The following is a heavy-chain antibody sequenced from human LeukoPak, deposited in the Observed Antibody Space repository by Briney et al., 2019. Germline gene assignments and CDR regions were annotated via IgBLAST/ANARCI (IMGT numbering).Heavy chain of an antibody. CDR3: AKDPYSGNELNWFDP. CDR2: IYSGGST. Sequence: PGGSLRLSCAASGFTVSSNYMSWVRQAPGKGLEWVSVIYSGGSTYYADSVKGRFTISRDNSKNTLHLQMNSLRAEDTAVYYCAKDPYSGNELNWFDPWGQGTLVTVSS. CDR1: GFTVSSNY. D-gene: IGHD1-26*01. V-gene: IGHV3-53*01. J-gene: IGHJ5*02.